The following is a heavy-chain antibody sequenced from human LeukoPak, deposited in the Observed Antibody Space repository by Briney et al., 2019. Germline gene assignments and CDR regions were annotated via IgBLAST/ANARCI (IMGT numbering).Heavy chain of an antibody. D-gene: IGHD5-12*01. Sequence: GGSLRLSCAASGFTFSSYAVRWVRQAPGKGLEWVSAISGSGGGTYYADSVKGRFTISRDNSKNTLYLQMNSLRAEDTAVYYCARGGGYTGTFDYWGQGTLVTVSS. CDR3: ARGGGYTGTFDY. V-gene: IGHV3-23*01. J-gene: IGHJ4*02. CDR1: GFTFSSYA. CDR2: ISGSGGGT.